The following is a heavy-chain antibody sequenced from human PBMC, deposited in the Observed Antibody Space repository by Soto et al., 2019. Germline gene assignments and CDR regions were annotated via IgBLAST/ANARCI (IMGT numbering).Heavy chain of an antibody. J-gene: IGHJ6*03. CDR1: VGTFSSYT. D-gene: IGHD4-17*01. CDR3: ARAATVTTNYYYYMDV. Sequence: ASVKVSCKASVGTFSSYTISWVRQAPGQGLEWMGRIIPILGIANYAQKFQGRVTITADKSTSTAYMELSSLRSEDTAVYYCARAATVTTNYYYYMDVWGKGTTVTVSS. V-gene: IGHV1-69*02. CDR2: IIPILGIA.